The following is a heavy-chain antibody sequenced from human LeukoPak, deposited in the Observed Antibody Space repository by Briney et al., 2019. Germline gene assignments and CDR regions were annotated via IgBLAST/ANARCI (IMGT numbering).Heavy chain of an antibody. J-gene: IGHJ4*02. Sequence: GRSLRLSCAASGFTFSSYAMHWVRQAPGKGLEWVAVVWYDGSNKYYADSVKGRFTISRDNSKNTLYLQMNSLRAEDTAVYYCARDPAYDCGDQVLDYWGQGTLVTVSS. D-gene: IGHD3-3*01. CDR3: ARDPAYDCGDQVLDY. V-gene: IGHV3-33*08. CDR1: GFTFSSYA. CDR2: VWYDGSNK.